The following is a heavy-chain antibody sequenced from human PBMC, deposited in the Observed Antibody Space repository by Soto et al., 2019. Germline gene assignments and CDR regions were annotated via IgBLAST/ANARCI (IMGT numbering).Heavy chain of an antibody. D-gene: IGHD6-19*01. CDR1: GFTFSAYY. V-gene: IGHV3-11*05. CDR3: ARDRGAVTGPYFEY. Sequence: QVQLEESGGGLVKPGGSLRLSCAASGFTFSAYYMSWIRQAPGKGLEYISYISSSGTSANYADSVKGRFTISRDNAKNSLYLQMNSLRAEGTAVYYCARDRGAVTGPYFEYWGQGALVTVSS. J-gene: IGHJ4*02. CDR2: ISSSGTSA.